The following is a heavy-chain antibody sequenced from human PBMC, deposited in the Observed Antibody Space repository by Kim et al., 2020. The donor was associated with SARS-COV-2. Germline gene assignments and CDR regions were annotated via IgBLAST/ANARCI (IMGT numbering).Heavy chain of an antibody. CDR3: ATGVAVAGRSSDYYYYYGMDV. D-gene: IGHD6-19*01. CDR2: FDPEDGET. V-gene: IGHV1-24*01. Sequence: ASVKVSCKVSGYTLTELSMHWVRQAPGKGLEWMGGFDPEDGETIYAQKFQGRVTMTEDTSTDTASMELSSLRSEDTAVYYCATGVAVAGRSSDYYYYYGMDVGRQ. CDR1: GYTLTELS. J-gene: IGHJ6*01.